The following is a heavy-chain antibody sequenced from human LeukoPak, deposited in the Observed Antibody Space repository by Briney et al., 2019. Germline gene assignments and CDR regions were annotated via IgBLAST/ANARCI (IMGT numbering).Heavy chain of an antibody. CDR1: GFTFTSYD. CDR3: VRDGEGVAISVNYWFDP. V-gene: IGHV1-8*01. J-gene: IGHJ5*02. Sequence: APVKVSCKASGFTFTSYDINWVRQASGQGLEWMGWMNPNNGNTGYAQKFQGRVTMTRDTSISTAYMELRGLRSEDTAVYYCVRDGEGVAISVNYWFDPWGQGTLVTVSS. D-gene: IGHD3-10*01. CDR2: MNPNNGNT.